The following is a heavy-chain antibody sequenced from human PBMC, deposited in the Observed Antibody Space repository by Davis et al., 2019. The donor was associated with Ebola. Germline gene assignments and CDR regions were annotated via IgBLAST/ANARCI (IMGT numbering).Heavy chain of an antibody. CDR2: INPSGGST. Sequence: ASVKVPCKASGYTFTSYYMHWVRQAPGQGLEWMGIINPSGGSTSYAQKFQGRVTMTRDTSTSTVYMELSSLRSEDTAVYYCAISGADILTGYYNDYWGQGTLVTVSS. D-gene: IGHD3-9*01. V-gene: IGHV1-46*01. CDR1: GYTFTSYY. J-gene: IGHJ4*02. CDR3: AISGADILTGYYNDY.